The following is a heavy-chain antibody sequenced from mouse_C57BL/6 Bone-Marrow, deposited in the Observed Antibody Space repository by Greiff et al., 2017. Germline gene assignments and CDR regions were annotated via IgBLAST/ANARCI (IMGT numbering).Heavy chain of an antibody. V-gene: IGHV1-64*01. J-gene: IGHJ1*03. D-gene: IGHD2-3*01. CDR2: IHPNSGST. CDR3: ARHGYYFYWYFDV. CDR1: GYSFTSYW. Sequence: QVQLKQPGAELVKPGASVKLSCKASGYSFTSYWMHWVKQRPGQGLEWIGMIHPNSGSTNYNEKFKSKATLTVDKSSSTAYMQLSSLTSEDSAVYYCARHGYYFYWYFDVWGTGTTVTVSS.